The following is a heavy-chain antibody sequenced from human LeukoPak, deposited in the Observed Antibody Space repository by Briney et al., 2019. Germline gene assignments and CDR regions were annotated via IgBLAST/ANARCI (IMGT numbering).Heavy chain of an antibody. J-gene: IGHJ6*03. CDR3: AKLGGNHYYLYNFFYIDV. CDR2: IYPGDFET. CDR1: RYRFSNDW. Sequence: GESLKISCHAARYRFSNDWIGCVRQLAGKGLEWMGFIYPGDFETRDSPSFQVQVTISADTSLRTTYLQWRWLNASETATYYCAKLGGNHYYLYNFFYIDVWGKGTTVIVSS. D-gene: IGHD3-22*01. V-gene: IGHV5-51*01.